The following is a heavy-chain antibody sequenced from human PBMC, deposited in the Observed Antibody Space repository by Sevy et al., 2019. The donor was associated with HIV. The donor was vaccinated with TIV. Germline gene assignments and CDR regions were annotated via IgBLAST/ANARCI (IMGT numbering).Heavy chain of an antibody. V-gene: IGHV3-7*04. D-gene: IGHD3-22*01. Sequence: GGSLRLSCAPSGFTFSTYWMHWVRQAPGKGLEWVANIKQDESEKNYVASVKGRLTISRDNAKNSLYLQMNSLRPGDTAVYYCARGNSGSFDYWGQGTLVTVSS. CDR2: IKQDESEK. CDR1: GFTFSTYW. J-gene: IGHJ4*02. CDR3: ARGNSGSFDY.